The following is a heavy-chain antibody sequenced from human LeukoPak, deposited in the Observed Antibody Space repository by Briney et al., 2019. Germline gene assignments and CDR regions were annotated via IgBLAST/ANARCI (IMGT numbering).Heavy chain of an antibody. J-gene: IGHJ4*02. CDR1: GLTLSGYW. D-gene: IGHD5-18*01. CDR2: INGDASST. V-gene: IGHV3-74*01. Sequence: GGSLRLSCAASGLTLSGYWMHWVRQAPGKGLVWVSRINGDASSTSYADSVKGRFTISRDNAKSTLSLQMNSLRVEDTAVYYCARARGNTYGYFEYWGQGTLVTVSS. CDR3: ARARGNTYGYFEY.